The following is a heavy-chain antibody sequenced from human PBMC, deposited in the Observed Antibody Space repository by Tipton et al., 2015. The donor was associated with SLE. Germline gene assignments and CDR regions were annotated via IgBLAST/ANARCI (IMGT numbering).Heavy chain of an antibody. CDR2: VYYTGNT. D-gene: IGHD1-26*01. V-gene: IGHV4-39*07. J-gene: IGHJ6*02. CDR3: ARRGSYSGYYYYGMDV. Sequence: TLSLTCIISGDSISSSSYYWGWIRQPPGKGLEWVGTVYYTGNTFYNPSLKSRVTISVDTSKNQFSLDLSSVTAADTAVYYCARRGSYSGYYYYGMDVWGQGTTVTVSS. CDR1: GDSISSSSYY.